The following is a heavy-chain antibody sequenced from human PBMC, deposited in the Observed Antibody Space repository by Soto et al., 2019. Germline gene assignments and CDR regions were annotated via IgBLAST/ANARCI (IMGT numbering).Heavy chain of an antibody. D-gene: IGHD6-13*01. CDR1: GFTFSNAW. Sequence: GGSLRLSCAASGFTFSNAWMNWVRQAPGKGLEWVGRIKSKTDGGNTDYAAPVKGRCTNSRDDSKNTLYLQMNSLKTEDTAVYYCTTGFRRDSSSWDPYYYYGMDVWGQGTTVTVS. J-gene: IGHJ6*02. V-gene: IGHV3-15*07. CDR2: IKSKTDGGNT. CDR3: TTGFRRDSSSWDPYYYYGMDV.